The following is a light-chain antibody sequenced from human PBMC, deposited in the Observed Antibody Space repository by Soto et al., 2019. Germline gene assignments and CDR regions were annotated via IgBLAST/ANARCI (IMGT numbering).Light chain of an antibody. J-gene: IGLJ1*01. V-gene: IGLV2-23*01. CDR1: SSDIGSYNL. CDR3: CSYAGSSYV. CDR2: EGS. Sequence: QSVLTQPASVSGSPGQSITISCTGTSSDIGSYNLVSWYQQHPGKAPKLMIYEGSKRPSGDSNRFSGSKSGNTASLTISGLQAEDEADYYCCSYAGSSYVFGTGTKVTVL.